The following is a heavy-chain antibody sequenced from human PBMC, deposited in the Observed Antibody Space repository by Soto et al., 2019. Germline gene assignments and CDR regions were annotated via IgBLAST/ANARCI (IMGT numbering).Heavy chain of an antibody. CDR1: GYTFTSYY. CDR2: INPSGGST. J-gene: IGHJ6*04. Sequence: ASVKVSCKASGYTFTSYYMHWVRQAPGQGLEWMGIINPSGGSTSYAQKFQGRVTMTRDTSTSTVYMELSSLRSEDTAVYYCARCEITIFGVVICNYGMDVCGEGTTVTVSS. D-gene: IGHD3-3*01. CDR3: ARCEITIFGVVICNYGMDV. V-gene: IGHV1-46*01.